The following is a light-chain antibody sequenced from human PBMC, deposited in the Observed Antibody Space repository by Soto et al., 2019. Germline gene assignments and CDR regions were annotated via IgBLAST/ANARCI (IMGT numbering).Light chain of an antibody. Sequence: QSVLTQPPSVSAAPGQKVTISCSGSSSNIGINYVSWYQQLPVTAPKLLIYDNNKRPSGIPDRFSGSKSGTSATLGITGLQTGDEADYDCGTWDISLSAVVFGGGTKLTVL. J-gene: IGLJ2*01. CDR1: SSNIGINY. CDR2: DNN. V-gene: IGLV1-51*01. CDR3: GTWDISLSAVV.